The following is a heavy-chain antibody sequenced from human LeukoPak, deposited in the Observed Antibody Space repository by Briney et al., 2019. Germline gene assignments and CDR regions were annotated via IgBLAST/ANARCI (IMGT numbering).Heavy chain of an antibody. Sequence: PGGSLRLSCAASGFTFSSYGMHWVRQAPGKGLEWVAVIWYDGSNVYHADSVKGRFTISRDNSKNTLYLQMNSLRAEDTAVYYCARDESQYSGYDLDYWGQGTLVTVSS. CDR1: GFTFSSYG. D-gene: IGHD5-12*01. V-gene: IGHV3-33*01. J-gene: IGHJ4*02. CDR3: ARDESQYSGYDLDY. CDR2: IWYDGSNV.